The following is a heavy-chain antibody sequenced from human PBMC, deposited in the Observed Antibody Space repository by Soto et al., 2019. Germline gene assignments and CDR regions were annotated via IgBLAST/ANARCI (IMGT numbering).Heavy chain of an antibody. CDR2: IYYSGST. CDR3: GGGMDV. J-gene: IGHJ6*02. CDR1: GCSISSCAYY. Sequence: TLGLTCTVSGCSISSCAYYWGWIRQPPGKGLGWIGYIYYSGSTYYNPSLKSRVTISVETSKNQFSLKLSSVTAADTAVYYCGGGMDVWGQGTTVTVSS. V-gene: IGHV4-30-4*01.